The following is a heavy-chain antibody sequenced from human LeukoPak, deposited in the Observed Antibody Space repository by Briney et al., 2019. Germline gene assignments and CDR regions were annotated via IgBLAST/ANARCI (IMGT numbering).Heavy chain of an antibody. D-gene: IGHD5-24*01. CDR1: GFTFSSYG. CDR3: RNVCQTYFDF. J-gene: IGHJ4*02. Sequence: GGSLRLSCAASGFTFSSYGMHWVRQAPGKGLEWLGLIKRKTEGATTDYSAPVKGRFTISRDDSENTLYLQMSSLKTEDTAVYCERNVCQTYFDFWGQGTLVTVSS. CDR2: IKRKTEGATT. V-gene: IGHV3-15*01.